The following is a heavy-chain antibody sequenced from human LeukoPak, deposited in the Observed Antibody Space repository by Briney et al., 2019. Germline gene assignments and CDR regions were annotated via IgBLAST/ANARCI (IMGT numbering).Heavy chain of an antibody. CDR1: GFTFSSYG. J-gene: IGHJ6*03. CDR3: ARRGRGPTYYYYYMDV. Sequence: GGSLRLSCAASGFTFSSYGMHWVRQAPGKGLGWVAVIWYDGSNKYYADSVKGRFTISRDNSKNTLYLQMNSLRAEDTAVYYCARRGRGPTYYYYYMDVWGKGTTVTVSS. D-gene: IGHD3-10*01. V-gene: IGHV3-33*01. CDR2: IWYDGSNK.